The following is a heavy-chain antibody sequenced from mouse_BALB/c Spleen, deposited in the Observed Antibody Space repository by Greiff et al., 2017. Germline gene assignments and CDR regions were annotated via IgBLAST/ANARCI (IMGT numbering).Heavy chain of an antibody. CDR2: ILPGSGST. V-gene: IGHV1-9*01. J-gene: IGHJ2*01. CDR3: ARSPSHFDY. Sequence: QVQLQQSGAELMKPGASVKISCKATGYTFSSYWIEWVKQRPGHGLEWIGEILPGSGSTNYNEKFKGKATLTADKSSSTAYMQLSSLTSEDSAVYYCARSPSHFDYWGQGTTLTVSS. CDR1: GYTFSSYW.